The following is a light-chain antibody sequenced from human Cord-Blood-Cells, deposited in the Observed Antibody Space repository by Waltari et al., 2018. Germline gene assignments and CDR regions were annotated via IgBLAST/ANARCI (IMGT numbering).Light chain of an antibody. CDR3: QQYYSSPPT. J-gene: IGKJ1*01. V-gene: IGKV4-1*01. Sequence: VRTQSSESMAVSLGERATIICQSSQSVLYSYNNQNYLAWYQQKPGQPPKLLIYWASTRESGVPDRFSGSGSGTDFTLTISSLQAEDVAVYYCQQYYSSPPTFGQGTKVEIK. CDR1: QSVLYSYNNQNY. CDR2: WAS.